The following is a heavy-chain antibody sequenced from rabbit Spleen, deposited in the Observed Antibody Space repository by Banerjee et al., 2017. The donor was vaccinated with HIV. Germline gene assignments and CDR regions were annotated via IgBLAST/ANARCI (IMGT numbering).Heavy chain of an antibody. CDR1: AFDLSNYYV. CDR3: ASDINGDGTFSL. V-gene: IGHV1S45*01. Sequence: QEQLVESGGGLVKPEGSLTLTCKASAFDLSNYYVMRWVRQAPGKGLEWIGTIYTAASTTYYANWAKGRFTISKSSSTTVTLQMTSLTAADTATYFCASDINGDGTFSLWGPGTLVTVS. D-gene: IGHD2-1*01. J-gene: IGHJ4*01. CDR2: IYTAASTT.